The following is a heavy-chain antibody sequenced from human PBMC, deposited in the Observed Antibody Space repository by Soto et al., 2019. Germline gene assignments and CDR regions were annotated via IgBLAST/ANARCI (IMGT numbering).Heavy chain of an antibody. Sequence: GASVKVSCKASGYTFTSYAMHWVRQAPGQRLEWMGWINAGNGNTKYSQKFQGRVTITRDTSASTAYMELSSLRSEDTAVYYCARENYDFWSGYYTAFYGMDVWGQGTTVTVSS. J-gene: IGHJ6*02. D-gene: IGHD3-3*01. CDR2: INAGNGNT. CDR1: GYTFTSYA. CDR3: ARENYDFWSGYYTAFYGMDV. V-gene: IGHV1-3*01.